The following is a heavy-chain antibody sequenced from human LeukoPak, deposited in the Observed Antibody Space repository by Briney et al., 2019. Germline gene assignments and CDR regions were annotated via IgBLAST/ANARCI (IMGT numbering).Heavy chain of an antibody. CDR2: INPNSGDT. Sequence: ASVKVSCKASGYMSAGYYVHWVRQAPGQGLEWMGWINPNSGDTNYAQKFQGRVTMTRDRSISTAYMDLNSLRSDDTAVFYCARVGGSSGWEGQFDYWGQGTLVTVSS. D-gene: IGHD6-19*01. V-gene: IGHV1-2*02. CDR3: ARVGGSSGWEGQFDY. J-gene: IGHJ4*02. CDR1: GYMSAGYY.